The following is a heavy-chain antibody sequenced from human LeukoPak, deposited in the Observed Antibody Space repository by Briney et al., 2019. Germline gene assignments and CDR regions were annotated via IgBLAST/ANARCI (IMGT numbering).Heavy chain of an antibody. J-gene: IGHJ6*03. CDR1: GYSFSSHW. Sequence: GESLQICCKGSGYSFSSHWIGGVRQVPGKGVEWMGIIYPGDSDTRYSPSFQGQVTISADKSISTAYLQWSSLKASDTAMYYCARQYSSSSPDMDVWGKGTTVTVSS. CDR2: IYPGDSDT. CDR3: ARQYSSSSPDMDV. V-gene: IGHV5-51*01. D-gene: IGHD6-6*01.